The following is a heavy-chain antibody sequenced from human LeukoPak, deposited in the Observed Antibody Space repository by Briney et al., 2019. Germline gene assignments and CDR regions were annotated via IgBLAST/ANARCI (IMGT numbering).Heavy chain of an antibody. V-gene: IGHV3-7*01. CDR3: ARVRDDYYLDY. CDR1: GFIFSSYW. J-gene: IGHJ4*02. D-gene: IGHD1-1*01. Sequence: GGSLRLSCAASGFIFSSYWMTWVRQAPGKGLEWVANIKQAGSENSYVDSVKGRFTISRDNAKNSLYLQINSLRAEDTAVYYCARVRDDYYLDYWGQGTLVTVSS. CDR2: IKQAGSEN.